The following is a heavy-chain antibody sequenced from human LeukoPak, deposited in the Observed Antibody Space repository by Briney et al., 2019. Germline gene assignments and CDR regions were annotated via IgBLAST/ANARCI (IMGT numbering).Heavy chain of an antibody. J-gene: IGHJ4*02. D-gene: IGHD3-22*01. CDR2: IYTSGSS. Sequence: SQTLSLTCTVSGGSISSGSYDWYWIRQPAGKGLEWIGHIYTSGSSNYSPSLKSRVTISVDTSKNQFSLKLSSVTAADTAVYYCARGTTYNQYYYDSSGYYSFDYWGQGTLVTVSS. V-gene: IGHV4-61*09. CDR1: GGSISSGSYD. CDR3: ARGTTYNQYYYDSSGYYSFDY.